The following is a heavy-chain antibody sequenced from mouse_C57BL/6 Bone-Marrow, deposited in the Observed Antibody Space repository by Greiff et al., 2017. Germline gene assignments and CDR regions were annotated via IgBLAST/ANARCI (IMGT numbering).Heavy chain of an antibody. CDR3: ARGYYYGSSYLFAY. CDR1: GFTFSSSA. V-gene: IGHV5-4*03. CDR2: ISDGGSYT. Sequence: DVKLVESGGGLVKPGGSLKLSCAASGFTFSSSAMSWVRQTPEKRLEWVATISDGGSYTYYPDNVKGRFTISRDNAKNNLYLQMSHLKSEDSAMYYCARGYYYGSSYLFAYWGQGTLVTVSA. D-gene: IGHD1-1*01. J-gene: IGHJ3*01.